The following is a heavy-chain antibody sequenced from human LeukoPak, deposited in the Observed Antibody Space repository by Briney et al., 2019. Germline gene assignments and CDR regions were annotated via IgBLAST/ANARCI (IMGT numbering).Heavy chain of an antibody. CDR1: GGSFSGYY. CDR2: INHSGST. D-gene: IGHD3-16*02. Sequence: SETLSLTCAVYGGSFSGYYWSWIRQPPGKGLEWIGEINHSGSTNYNPSLKSRVTISVDTSKNQFSLKLSSVIAADTAVYYCARGLYDYVWGSYRPKLFDYWGQGTLVTVSS. CDR3: ARGLYDYVWGSYRPKLFDY. V-gene: IGHV4-34*01. J-gene: IGHJ4*02.